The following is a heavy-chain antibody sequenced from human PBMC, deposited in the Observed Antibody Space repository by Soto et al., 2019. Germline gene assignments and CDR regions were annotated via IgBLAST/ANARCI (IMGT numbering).Heavy chain of an antibody. CDR2: IYYSGTA. D-gene: IGHD3-3*01. J-gene: IGHJ5*02. Sequence: PSETLSLTCKVSGGSISSRNNYWGWVRQPPGKGLEWIGSIYYSGTAYYNPSLESRITISVDTSNNHFSLKVTSVTAADTAVYFCARQVPSDFWGGHQDNWFDPWGQGTLVTVSS. CDR1: GGSISSRNNY. V-gene: IGHV4-39*01. CDR3: ARQVPSDFWGGHQDNWFDP.